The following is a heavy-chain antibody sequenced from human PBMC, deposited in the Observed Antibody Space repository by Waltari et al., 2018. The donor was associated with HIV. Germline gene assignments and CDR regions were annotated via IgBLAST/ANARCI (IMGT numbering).Heavy chain of an antibody. CDR1: GFTFSSYA. V-gene: IGHV3-30-3*01. CDR2: ISYEESNK. J-gene: IGHJ4*02. CDR3: ARGPSHNTLLHSITMVRGVIIQ. D-gene: IGHD3-10*01. Sequence: QVQLVESGGGVVQPGRSLRLSCAASGFTFSSYAMHWVRQAPGTGLEWVAVISYEESNKYYADSVKGRFTISRDNSKNTLYLQLNSLRAEDTAVYYCARGPSHNTLLHSITMVRGVIIQWGQGTLVTVSS.